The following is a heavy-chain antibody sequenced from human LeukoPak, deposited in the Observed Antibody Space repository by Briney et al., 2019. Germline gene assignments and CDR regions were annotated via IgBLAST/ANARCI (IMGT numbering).Heavy chain of an antibody. CDR1: GGSFSGYY. CDR3: ARGSYDYVWGSYRTNWFDS. Sequence: SETLSLTCAVYGGSFSGYYWSWIRQPPGKGLEWIGYIYYSGSTYYNPSLKSRVTISVDTSKNQFSLKLSSVTAADTAVYYCARGSYDYVWGSYRTNWFDSWGQGTLVTASS. J-gene: IGHJ5*01. V-gene: IGHV4-30-4*08. D-gene: IGHD3-16*02. CDR2: IYYSGST.